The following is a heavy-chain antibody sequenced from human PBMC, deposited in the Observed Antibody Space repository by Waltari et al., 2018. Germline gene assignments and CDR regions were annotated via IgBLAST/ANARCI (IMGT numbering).Heavy chain of an antibody. CDR2: SYYSGSN. CDR3: ARVGATAFDP. D-gene: IGHD1-26*01. V-gene: IGHV4-59*11. Sequence: QVQLQESGPGLVKPSETLSLTCTVSGGSISHHYWSWIRQPPRKGLEGIGYSYYSGSNNYNPSLKSRVTISVDTSKNQCSLKLSSVTAADTAVYYCARVGATAFDPWGQGTLVTVSS. CDR1: GGSISHHY. J-gene: IGHJ5*02.